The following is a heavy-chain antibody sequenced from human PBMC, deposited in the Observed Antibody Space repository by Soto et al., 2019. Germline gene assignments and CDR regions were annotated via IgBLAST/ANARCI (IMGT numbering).Heavy chain of an antibody. D-gene: IGHD3-10*01. CDR2: FRTSGDGGTT. V-gene: IGHV3-23*01. Sequence: RLSCAASGFTFSSYSMSWVRQAPGKGLEWVSGFRTSGDGGTTYYADSVKGRFTISRDNSKNMLFLQMNSLRAEDTAIYYCAKKVNSGPGSQYFDYWGYGTMVTVSS. J-gene: IGHJ4*01. CDR3: AKKVNSGPGSQYFDY. CDR1: GFTFSSYS.